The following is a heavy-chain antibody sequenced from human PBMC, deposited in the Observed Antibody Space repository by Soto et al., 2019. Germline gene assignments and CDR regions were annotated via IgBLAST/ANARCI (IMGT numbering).Heavy chain of an antibody. V-gene: IGHV4-31*03. D-gene: IGHD2-21*01. CDR3: ARSHDYSSYNWFDP. Sequence: SETLSLTCPVSGFSISSGGYYWSWIRQHPGKGLEWIGYIYYSGSTYYNPSLKSRVTISVDTSKNQFSLKLSSVTAADTAVYYCARSHDYSSYNWFDPWGQGTLVTVSS. J-gene: IGHJ5*02. CDR1: GFSISSGGYY. CDR2: IYYSGST.